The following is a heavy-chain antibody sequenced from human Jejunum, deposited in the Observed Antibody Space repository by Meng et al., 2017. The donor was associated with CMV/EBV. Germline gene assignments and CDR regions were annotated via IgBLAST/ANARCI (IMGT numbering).Heavy chain of an antibody. CDR1: GSFINTYY. D-gene: IGHD2-2*01. Sequence: QVQLSESGPGLVKPSETLSLTCSVSGSFINTYYWGWIRQSPGKGLEWIGNIYNYGGTYYNPSLKSRVTISTDTSKNEFSLRLKSVTAADTAVYYCVRHGDCSSGSCYYHWFDPWGQGSLVTVSS. CDR3: VRHGDCSSGSCYYHWFDP. CDR2: IYNYGGT. V-gene: IGHV4-59*08. J-gene: IGHJ5*02.